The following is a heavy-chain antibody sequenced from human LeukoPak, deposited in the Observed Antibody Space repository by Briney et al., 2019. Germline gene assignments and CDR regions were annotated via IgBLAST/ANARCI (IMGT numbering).Heavy chain of an antibody. CDR1: GGSFSGYY. J-gene: IGHJ4*02. V-gene: IGHV4-34*01. CDR2: INHSGST. Sequence: PSETLSLTCAVYGGSFSGYYWSWIRQPPGKGLEWIGEINHSGSTNYNPSLKSRVTISVDTSKNQFTLKLSSVTAADTAVYYCARGPSDYYDSSGYYYVLAFDYWGPGTLVTVSS. CDR3: ARGPSDYYDSSGYYYVLAFDY. D-gene: IGHD3-22*01.